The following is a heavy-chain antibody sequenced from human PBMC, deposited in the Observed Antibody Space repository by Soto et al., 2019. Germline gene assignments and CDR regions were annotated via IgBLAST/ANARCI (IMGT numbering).Heavy chain of an antibody. D-gene: IGHD2-15*01. CDR2: ISWNSGST. V-gene: IGHV3-9*01. CDR1: GFTFDDYA. CDR3: AKDRGYCSGGSCYSEGAYYYYGMDV. Sequence: GGSLRLSCAASGFTFDDYAMHWVRQAPGKGLEWVSGISWNSGSTGYADSVKGRFTISRDNAKNSLYLQMNSLRAEDTALYYCAKDRGYCSGGSCYSEGAYYYYGMDVWGQGTTVTVSS. J-gene: IGHJ6*02.